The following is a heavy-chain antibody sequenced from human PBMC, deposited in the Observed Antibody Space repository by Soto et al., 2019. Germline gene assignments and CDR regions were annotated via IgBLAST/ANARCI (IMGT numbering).Heavy chain of an antibody. V-gene: IGHV3-30*18. CDR3: AKDYDFWSGYLNY. Sequence: GGSLRLSCAASGFTFSSYGMHWVRQAPGKGLEWVAVISYDGSNKYYADSVKGRFTISRDNSKNTLYLQMNSLRAEDTAVYYCAKDYDFWSGYLNYWGPGTLVTVSS. CDR2: ISYDGSNK. CDR1: GFTFSSYG. J-gene: IGHJ4*02. D-gene: IGHD3-3*01.